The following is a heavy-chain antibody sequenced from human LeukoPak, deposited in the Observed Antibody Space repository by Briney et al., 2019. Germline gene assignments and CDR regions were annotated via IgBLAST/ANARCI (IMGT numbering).Heavy chain of an antibody. CDR3: ARDPSLFIPDAGTDWFDP. J-gene: IGHJ5*02. CDR1: GVSITTYY. V-gene: IGHV4-4*07. D-gene: IGHD6-13*01. Sequence: PSETLSLTCTVSGVSITTYYWSWIRQPAGKGLEWIGRISSTGSTNYNPSLKSRVTMSVDTSKNQFSLKVKSVTAADTAVYYCARDPSLFIPDAGTDWFDPWGQGTLATVSS. CDR2: ISSTGST.